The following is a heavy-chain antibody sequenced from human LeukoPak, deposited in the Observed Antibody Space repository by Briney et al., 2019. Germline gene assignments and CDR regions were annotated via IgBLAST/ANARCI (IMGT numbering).Heavy chain of an antibody. J-gene: IGHJ3*02. Sequence: GGSLRLSCAASGFTFSSYGMPWVRQAPGKGLEWVAVIWYDGSNKYYADSVKGRFTISRDNSKNTLYLQMNSLRAEDTAVYYCAKDLSIEVPDAFDIWGQGTMVTVSS. D-gene: IGHD5/OR15-5a*01. CDR2: IWYDGSNK. CDR1: GFTFSSYG. CDR3: AKDLSIEVPDAFDI. V-gene: IGHV3-33*06.